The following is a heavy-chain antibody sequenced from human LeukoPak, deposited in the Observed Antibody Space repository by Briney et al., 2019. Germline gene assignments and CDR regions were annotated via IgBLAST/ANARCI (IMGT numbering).Heavy chain of an antibody. CDR2: FDPEDGET. CDR3: ATLGPIVVVPAAILDNWFDP. Sequence: GASVKVSCKVSGYTLTELSMHWVRQAPGKGLEWMGGFDPEDGETIYAQTFQGRVTMTEDTSTDTAYMELSSLRSEDTAVYYCATLGPIVVVPAAILDNWFDPWGQGTLVTVSS. V-gene: IGHV1-24*01. CDR1: GYTLTELS. J-gene: IGHJ5*02. D-gene: IGHD2-2*01.